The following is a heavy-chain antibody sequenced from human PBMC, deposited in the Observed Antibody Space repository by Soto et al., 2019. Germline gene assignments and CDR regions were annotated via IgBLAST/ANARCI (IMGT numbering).Heavy chain of an antibody. Sequence: EVQLLESGGGLVQPGWSLRLSCAASGFTFRRYNMSWVRQSPGKGLEWVSAISGSGGSIYYADSVKGRFTISRDNSKNTLYLQMNSLRAEDTAVYYCAKSVTEDAGNVDYWGQGTLVTVSS. CDR1: GFTFRRYN. CDR3: AKSVTEDAGNVDY. D-gene: IGHD4-4*01. V-gene: IGHV3-23*01. J-gene: IGHJ4*02. CDR2: ISGSGGSI.